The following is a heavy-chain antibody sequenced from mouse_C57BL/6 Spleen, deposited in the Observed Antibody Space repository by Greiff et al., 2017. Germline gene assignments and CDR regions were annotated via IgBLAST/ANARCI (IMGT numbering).Heavy chain of an antibody. CDR1: GYTFTSYG. Sequence: VQLVESGAELARPGASVKLSCTASGYTFTSYGISWVKQRTGQGLEWIGEIYPRSGNTYYNEKFKGKATLTADKSSSTAYMELRRLTSEDSAVYFCAIYGNYLLWYFDVWGTGTTVTVSS. D-gene: IGHD2-1*01. J-gene: IGHJ1*03. CDR2: IYPRSGNT. V-gene: IGHV1-81*01. CDR3: AIYGNYLLWYFDV.